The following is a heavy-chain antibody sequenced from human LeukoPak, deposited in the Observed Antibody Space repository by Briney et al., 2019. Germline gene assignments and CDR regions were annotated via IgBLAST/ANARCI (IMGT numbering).Heavy chain of an antibody. D-gene: IGHD6-13*01. Sequence: GGSLRLSCAASGFTFSSYWMHWVRQAPGKGLVWVSRINNDGSSTSYADSVKGRFTISRDNANNTLYLQMNSLRAEDTAVYYCARDPLSSTSRIAAATWGQGALVTVSS. CDR1: GFTFSSYW. CDR2: INNDGSST. J-gene: IGHJ5*02. CDR3: ARDPLSSTSRIAAAT. V-gene: IGHV3-74*01.